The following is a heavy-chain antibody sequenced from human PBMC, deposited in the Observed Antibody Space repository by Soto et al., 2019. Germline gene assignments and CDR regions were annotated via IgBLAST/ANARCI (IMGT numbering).Heavy chain of an antibody. D-gene: IGHD2-2*01. J-gene: IGHJ6*03. CDR1: GYTFTSYG. Sequence: GASVKVSCKASGYTFTSYGISWVRQAPGQGLEWMGWISAYNGNTNYAQKLQGRVTMTTDTSTSTAYMELRSLRSDDTAVYYCARDRVVPAATEGMDVWGKGTTVTVSS. CDR3: ARDRVVPAATEGMDV. CDR2: ISAYNGNT. V-gene: IGHV1-18*01.